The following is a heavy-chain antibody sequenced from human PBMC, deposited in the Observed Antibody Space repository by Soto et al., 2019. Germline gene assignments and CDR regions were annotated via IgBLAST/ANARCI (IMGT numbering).Heavy chain of an antibody. V-gene: IGHV4-4*02. CDR1: GDTHTRNHW. Sequence: GTMSFPCAVYGDTHTRNHWWPWFRQPTGQGLEWIGEIYRTGSTNYNPSLKSRVTISLDKSENQFSLKVTSLTAADTAVYYCASRDPGTSVDYWGQGTLVTVSS. CDR2: IYRTGST. CDR3: ASRDPGTSVDY. J-gene: IGHJ4*02. D-gene: IGHD1-7*01.